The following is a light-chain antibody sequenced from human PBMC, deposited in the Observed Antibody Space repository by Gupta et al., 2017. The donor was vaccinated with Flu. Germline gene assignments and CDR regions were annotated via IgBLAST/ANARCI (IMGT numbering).Light chain of an antibody. Sequence: DIQMTPSPSPLSASVGDRVTITCRASQSISSYLNWYQQKPGKAPKLLIYAASSLQSGVPSRFSGSGSGTDFTLTISSLQPEDFATYYCQQSETFGQGTKVEIK. CDR2: AAS. CDR1: QSISSY. CDR3: QQSET. J-gene: IGKJ1*01. V-gene: IGKV1-39*01.